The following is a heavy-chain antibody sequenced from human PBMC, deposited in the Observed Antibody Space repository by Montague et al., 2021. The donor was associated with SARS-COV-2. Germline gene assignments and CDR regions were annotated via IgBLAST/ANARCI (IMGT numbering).Heavy chain of an antibody. J-gene: IGHJ4*02. D-gene: IGHD3-16*01. CDR3: ARVGGGRTFYY. CDR1: GDSVSSTTYY. CDR2: IYYSGSS. V-gene: IGHV4-39*07. Sequence: SETLSPTRTVSGDSVSSTTYYWAWIRQPPGKGLEYIGTIYYSGSSYYXPSLKSRVAMSVDTSKNQFSLKLDSVTAAATAVYYCARVGGGRTFYYWGQGILVTVSS.